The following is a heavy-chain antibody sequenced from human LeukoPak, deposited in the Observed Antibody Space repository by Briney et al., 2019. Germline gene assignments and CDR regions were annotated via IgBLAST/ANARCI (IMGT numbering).Heavy chain of an antibody. J-gene: IGHJ4*02. CDR1: GFTFSRYW. CDR2: INEDGGEK. CDR3: AREGDSPRFDY. Sequence: PGGSLRLSCGASGFTFSRYWMSWVRQAPGKGPEWVANINEDGGEKYYVDSVKGRFTISRDNAKNSLYLQMNSLRAEDTAVYYRAREGDSPRFDYWGQGTLVTVSS. D-gene: IGHD3-16*01. V-gene: IGHV3-7*01.